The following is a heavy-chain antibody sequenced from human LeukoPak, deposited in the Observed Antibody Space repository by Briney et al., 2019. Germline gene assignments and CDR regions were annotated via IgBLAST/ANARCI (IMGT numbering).Heavy chain of an antibody. CDR1: GYTFTNYG. CDR3: ARDGHRRYHYDSSGREDAFDI. J-gene: IGHJ3*02. Sequence: ASVKVSCKASGYTFTNYGISWVGQAPGQGLDGMGWISAYNGHTKYAQKVQGRVTITRDTSTSTAYMELRSLRSDDTAVYYCARDGHRRYHYDSSGREDAFDIWGQGTMVTVSS. V-gene: IGHV1-18*01. D-gene: IGHD3-22*01. CDR2: ISAYNGHT.